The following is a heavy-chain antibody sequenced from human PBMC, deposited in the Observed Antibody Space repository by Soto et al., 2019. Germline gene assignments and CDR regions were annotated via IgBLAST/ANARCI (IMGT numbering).Heavy chain of an antibody. V-gene: IGHV4-61*01. CDR2: IYYSGST. Sequence: SETLSLTCSVSGGSVSSGSDYWSWIRQPPGKGLEWIGYIYYSGSTDYNPSLKSRVTISVDTSKNQFSLKLSSATAADTAVYYFARVNFAMDVWGQGTPVTVSS. J-gene: IGHJ6*02. CDR1: GGSVSSGSDY. CDR3: ARVNFAMDV.